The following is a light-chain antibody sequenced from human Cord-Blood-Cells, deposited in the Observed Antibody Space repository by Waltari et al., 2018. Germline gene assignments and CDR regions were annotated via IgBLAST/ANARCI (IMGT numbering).Light chain of an antibody. CDR3: SSYTSSSTWV. V-gene: IGLV2-14*01. J-gene: IGLJ3*02. CDR1: SSDVGGYNY. Sequence: QSALTQPASVSGSPGQSITISCTGTSSDVGGYNYVSWYQQHPGKAPKLMIYDDSKRPSGVSNRFSGSKAGTTASLTISGLQAEDEADYYCSSYTSSSTWVFGGGTKLTVL. CDR2: DDS.